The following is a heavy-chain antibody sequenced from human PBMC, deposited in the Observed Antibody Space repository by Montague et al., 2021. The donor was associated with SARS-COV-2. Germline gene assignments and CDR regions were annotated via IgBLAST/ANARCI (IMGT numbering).Heavy chain of an antibody. D-gene: IGHD6-19*01. CDR3: ATQEDPSGWIPGPFDF. V-gene: IGHV4-39*01. Sequence: SETLSLTCTVSGGSISSSSYYWAWIRQPPGKGLEWIGSIYYRGSTYYNPSLESRVIISVDTSKNQLSLKLSSVTAADTAVYYCATQEDPSGWIPGPFDFWGQGTLVTVSS. CDR1: GGSISSSSYY. J-gene: IGHJ4*02. CDR2: IYYRGST.